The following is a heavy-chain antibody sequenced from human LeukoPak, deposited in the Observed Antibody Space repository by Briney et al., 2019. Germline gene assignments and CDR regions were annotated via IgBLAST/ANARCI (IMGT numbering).Heavy chain of an antibody. CDR1: GYTFTNHY. Sequence: ASVKVSYKASGYTFTNHYMHWVRQAPGHGLEWLGIINPIGGGASYAQKSQGRVTMARDMSPNTFYMELSSLRFEDTAVYYCARDVSHSGSRDAWWFDPWGQGNLVTVSS. V-gene: IGHV1-46*01. D-gene: IGHD6-13*01. CDR3: ARDVSHSGSRDAWWFDP. J-gene: IGHJ5*02. CDR2: INPIGGGA.